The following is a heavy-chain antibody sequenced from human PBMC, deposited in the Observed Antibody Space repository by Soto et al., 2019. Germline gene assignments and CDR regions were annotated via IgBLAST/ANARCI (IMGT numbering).Heavy chain of an antibody. D-gene: IGHD3-10*01. V-gene: IGHV3-9*01. CDR2: ISWNSGSI. CDR1: GFTFDDYA. Sequence: PGGSLRLSCAASGFTFDDYAMHWVRQAPGKGLEWVSGISWNSGSIGYADSVKGRFTISRDNAKNSLYLQMNSLRAEDTALYYCAKDKSGASDAFDSWGQGTMVTVSS. J-gene: IGHJ3*02. CDR3: AKDKSGASDAFDS.